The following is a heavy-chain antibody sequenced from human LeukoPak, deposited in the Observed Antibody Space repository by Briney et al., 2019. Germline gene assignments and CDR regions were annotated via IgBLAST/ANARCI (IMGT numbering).Heavy chain of an antibody. V-gene: IGHV3-23*01. CDR1: GFFFSTYA. CDR3: AKVTYGSGTYGAFDS. D-gene: IGHD3-10*01. Sequence: GGSLRLSCAASGFFFSTYAMSWVRQAPGKGLEWVSAISGSGGSTYYADSVKGRLTISRDNSKKTLYLQMNSLRAEDTAVYYCAKVTYGSGTYGAFDSWGQGTLVTVSS. CDR2: ISGSGGST. J-gene: IGHJ4*02.